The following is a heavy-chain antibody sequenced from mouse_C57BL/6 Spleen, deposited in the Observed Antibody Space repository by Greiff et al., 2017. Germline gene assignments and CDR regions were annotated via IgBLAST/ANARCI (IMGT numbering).Heavy chain of an antibody. D-gene: IGHD2-4*01. CDR1: GYTFTSYW. J-gene: IGHJ2*01. CDR2: IDPSDSYT. CDR3: ARGGMGYDCASDD. Sequence: VQLQQPGAELVMPGASVKLSCKASGYTFTSYWMHWVKQRPGQGLEWIGEIDPSDSYTNYNQKFKGKSTLTVDKSSSTAYMQLSSLTSEDSAVYYCARGGMGYDCASDDWGQGTTLTVSS. V-gene: IGHV1-69*01.